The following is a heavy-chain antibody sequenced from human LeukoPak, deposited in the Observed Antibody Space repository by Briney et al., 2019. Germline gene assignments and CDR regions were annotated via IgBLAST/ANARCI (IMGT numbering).Heavy chain of an antibody. D-gene: IGHD3-10*01. Sequence: GGSLRLSCAASGFTFSSYSMNWVRQAPGKGLEWVANIKEDGSEKYYVDSVKGRFTISRDNAKNSLYLHMNSLTAEDTAMYYCARDWVAGVPFDAFDIWGQRTMVSVSS. J-gene: IGHJ3*02. CDR3: ARDWVAGVPFDAFDI. CDR2: IKEDGSEK. V-gene: IGHV3-7*03. CDR1: GFTFSSYS.